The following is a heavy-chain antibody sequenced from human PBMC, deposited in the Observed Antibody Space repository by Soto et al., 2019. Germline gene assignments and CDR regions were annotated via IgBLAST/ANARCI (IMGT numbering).Heavy chain of an antibody. V-gene: IGHV3-66*01. CDR2: IYSGGST. CDR1: GFTVSSNY. CDR3: ARGFLVNDYGDIDAFDI. Sequence: GGSLRLSCAASGFTVSSNYMSWVRQAPGKGLEWVSVIYSGGSTYYADSVKGRFTISRDNSKNTLYLQMNSLRAEDTAVYYCARGFLVNDYGDIDAFDIWGQGTMVTVSS. D-gene: IGHD4-17*01. J-gene: IGHJ3*02.